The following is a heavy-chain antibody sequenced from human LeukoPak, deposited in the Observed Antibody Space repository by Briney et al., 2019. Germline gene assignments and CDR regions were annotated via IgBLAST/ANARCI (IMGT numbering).Heavy chain of an antibody. CDR2: IIPIFGTA. J-gene: IGHJ5*02. Sequence: GASVKVSCKASGYTFTSYGISWVRQAPGQGLEWMGGIIPIFGTANYAQKFQGRVTITADESTSTAYMELSSLRSEDTAVYYCARQPASYCSSTSCYFWFDPWGQGTLVTVSS. V-gene: IGHV1-69*13. CDR3: ARQPASYCSSTSCYFWFDP. D-gene: IGHD2-2*01. CDR1: GYTFTSYG.